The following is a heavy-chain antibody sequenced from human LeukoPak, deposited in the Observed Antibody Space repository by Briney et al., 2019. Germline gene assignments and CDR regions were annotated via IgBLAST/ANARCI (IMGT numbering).Heavy chain of an antibody. CDR3: ARDWTGYCSGGSCYYFDY. V-gene: IGHV3-30*04. CDR2: ISYDGSNE. Sequence: GRSLRLSCAASGFTFSSYVMHWVRQAPGKGLEWVAIISYDGSNEYYADSVKGRFTISRDNSKNTLYLQMNSLRAEDTAVYYCARDWTGYCSGGSCYYFDYWGQGTLVTVSS. D-gene: IGHD2-15*01. J-gene: IGHJ4*02. CDR1: GFTFSSYV.